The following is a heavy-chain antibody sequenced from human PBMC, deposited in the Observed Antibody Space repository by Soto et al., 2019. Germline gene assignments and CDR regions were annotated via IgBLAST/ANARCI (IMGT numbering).Heavy chain of an antibody. CDR1: GFTFSSYS. J-gene: IGHJ4*02. Sequence: GGSLRLSCAASGFTFSSYSMNWVRQAPGKGLEWVSSISSSSYIYYADSVKGRFTISRDNAKNSLYLQMNSLRAEDTAVYYCARTEITTVTGIDYWGQGTLVTVSS. V-gene: IGHV3-21*01. D-gene: IGHD4-17*01. CDR3: ARTEITTVTGIDY. CDR2: ISSSSYI.